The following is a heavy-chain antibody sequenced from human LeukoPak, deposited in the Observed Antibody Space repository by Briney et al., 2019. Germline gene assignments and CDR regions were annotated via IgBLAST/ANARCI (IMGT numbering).Heavy chain of an antibody. V-gene: IGHV4-39*01. J-gene: IGHJ5*02. CDR2: IYYSGST. D-gene: IGHD5-12*01. CDR3: ARRGYAYSWFDP. CDR1: GGSISSSSYY. Sequence: SSETLSLTCTVSGGSISSSSYYWGWTRRPPGKGLEWIGSIYYSGSTYYNPSLKSRVTISVDTSKNQFSLKLSSVTPADTAVYCCARRGYAYSWFDPWGQGPLVTVSS.